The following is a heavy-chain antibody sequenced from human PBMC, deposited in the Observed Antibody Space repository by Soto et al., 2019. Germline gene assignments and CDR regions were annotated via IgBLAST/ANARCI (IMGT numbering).Heavy chain of an antibody. V-gene: IGHV1-58*01. CDR1: GFTFTSSA. CDR2: IVVGSGNT. J-gene: IGHJ6*02. D-gene: IGHD1-1*01. CDR3: AAGRLEPSPKYYYYYYGMDV. Sequence: GASVKVSCKASGFTFTSSAVQWVRQARGQRLEWIGWIVVGSGNTNYAQKFQERVTITRDMSTSTAYMELSSLRSEDTAVYYCAAGRLEPSPKYYYYYYGMDVWGQGTTVTVPS.